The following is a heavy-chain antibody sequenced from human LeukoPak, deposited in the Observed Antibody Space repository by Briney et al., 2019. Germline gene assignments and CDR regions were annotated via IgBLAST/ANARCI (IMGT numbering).Heavy chain of an antibody. CDR3: ARDTATEYGEGCHH. J-gene: IGHJ1*01. CDR1: GGSISSHY. D-gene: IGHD4-17*01. V-gene: IGHV4-59*11. Sequence: SETLSLTCTVSGGSISSHYWSWIRQPPGKGLEWIGYIYYSGSTNYNPSLKSRVTISVDTSKNQFSLKLSSVTAADTAVYYCARDTATEYGEGCHHWGQGPLVTVFS. CDR2: IYYSGST.